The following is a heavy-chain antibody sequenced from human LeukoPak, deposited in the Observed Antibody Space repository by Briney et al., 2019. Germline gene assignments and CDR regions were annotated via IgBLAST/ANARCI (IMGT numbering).Heavy chain of an antibody. V-gene: IGHV3-73*01. D-gene: IGHD6-19*01. CDR1: GFTFSGSA. J-gene: IGHJ4*02. CDR3: TREGSGWYTDY. Sequence: GGSLKLSCAASGFTFSGSAMHWVRQASGKGLEWVGRIRSKLNGYATVYAASVKGRFTISRDDSKNTAYLQMNGLKTEDTAMYYCTREGSGWYTDYWGQGTLVTVSS. CDR2: IRSKLNGYAT.